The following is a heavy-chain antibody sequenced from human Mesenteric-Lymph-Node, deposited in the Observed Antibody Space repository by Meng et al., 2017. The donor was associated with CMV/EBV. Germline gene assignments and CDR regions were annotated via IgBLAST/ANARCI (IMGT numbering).Heavy chain of an antibody. J-gene: IGHJ4*02. CDR3: ARDRDGYNLFDY. Sequence: TVSGDSISSGGSYGSWIRQHPGKGLEWIGYIYYSGSTYHSPSLKSRVSISVDTSKNQFSLKLSSVTAADTAVYYCARDRDGYNLFDYWGQGTLITVSS. D-gene: IGHD5-24*01. CDR1: GDSISSGGSY. CDR2: IYYSGST. V-gene: IGHV4-31*03.